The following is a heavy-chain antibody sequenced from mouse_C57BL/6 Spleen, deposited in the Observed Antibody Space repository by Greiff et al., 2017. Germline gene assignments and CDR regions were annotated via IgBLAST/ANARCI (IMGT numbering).Heavy chain of an antibody. CDR3: AGYRGAMDY. Sequence: QVQLQQPGAELVRPGTSVQLSCKASGYTFTSYWMHWVKQRPGQGLEWIGVIDPSDSYTNYNQKFKGKATLTVDTSSSTAYMQLSSLTSEDSAVYYCAGYRGAMDYWGQGTSVTVSS. J-gene: IGHJ4*01. CDR1: GYTFTSYW. V-gene: IGHV1-59*01. D-gene: IGHD2-12*01. CDR2: IDPSDSYT.